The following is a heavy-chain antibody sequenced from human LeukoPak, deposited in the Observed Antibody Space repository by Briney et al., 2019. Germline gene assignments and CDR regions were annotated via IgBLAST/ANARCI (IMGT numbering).Heavy chain of an antibody. D-gene: IGHD3-10*01. CDR2: INPTGTGT. CDR1: GYTFINNC. J-gene: IGHJ5*02. V-gene: IGHV1-46*01. CDR3: ARDNSVGDIAWWFDP. Sequence: GASVKGACKASGYTFINNCMHWVRQAPGQGLEWIGLINPTGTGTLYAQKFQGRVTMTRDMSTSTDYMELSSLRSEDTAVYYCARDNSVGDIAWWFDPWGQGTLVTVSS.